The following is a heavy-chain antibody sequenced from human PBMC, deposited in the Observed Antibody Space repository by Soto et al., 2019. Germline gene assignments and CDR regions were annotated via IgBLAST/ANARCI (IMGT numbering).Heavy chain of an antibody. CDR2: IYYSGST. Sequence: QVQLQESGPGLVKPSETLSLTCTVSGGSISSYYWSWIRQPPGKGLEWIGYIYYSGSTNYNPSLKSRVTLSVDTSKNQFSLKLSSVTAADTAVYYCARDPRATYYYGSGSYSNYWYFDLWGRGTLVTVSS. V-gene: IGHV4-59*01. J-gene: IGHJ2*01. CDR3: ARDPRATYYYGSGSYSNYWYFDL. CDR1: GGSISSYY. D-gene: IGHD3-10*01.